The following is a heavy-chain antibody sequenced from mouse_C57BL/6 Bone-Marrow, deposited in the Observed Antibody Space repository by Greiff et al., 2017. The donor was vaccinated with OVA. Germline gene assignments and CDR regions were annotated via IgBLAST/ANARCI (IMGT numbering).Heavy chain of an antibody. V-gene: IGHV5-9-1*02. Sequence: EVQLVESGEGLVKPGGSLKLSCAASGFTFSSYAMSWVRQTPEKRLEWVAYISSGCDYIYYADTVKGRFTISRDNARNTLYLQMSSLKSEDTAMYYCTRDRTGGFAYWGQGTLVTVSA. CDR2: ISSGCDYI. D-gene: IGHD4-1*01. J-gene: IGHJ3*01. CDR3: TRDRTGGFAY. CDR1: GFTFSSYA.